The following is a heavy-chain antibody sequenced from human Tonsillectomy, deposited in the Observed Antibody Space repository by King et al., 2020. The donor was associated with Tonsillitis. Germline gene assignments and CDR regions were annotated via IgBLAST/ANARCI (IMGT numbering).Heavy chain of an antibody. CDR3: AKAGAGPFDS. CDR1: GFIFKSFG. V-gene: IGHV3-30*18. D-gene: IGHD1-14*01. CDR2: LSYDGGNK. J-gene: IGHJ4*02. Sequence: VQLVESGGGVVQPGGSLRLSCEPSGFIFKSFGMHWVRQAPGKGLEWVASLSYDGGNKYYAESVKGRFTISRDNSEHMLFLQMSSLRGEDTAIYYCAKAGAGPFDSWGQGNLVTVSA.